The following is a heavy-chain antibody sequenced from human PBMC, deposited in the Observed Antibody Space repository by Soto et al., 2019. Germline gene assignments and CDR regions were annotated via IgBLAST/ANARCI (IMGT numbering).Heavy chain of an antibody. J-gene: IGHJ3*02. CDR2: ISGSGGST. CDR3: AKDPPYSSSWLNDAFDI. D-gene: IGHD6-13*01. CDR1: GVTFVSHA. V-gene: IGHV3-23*01. Sequence: TWGPLRLRWTVAGVTFVSHAMRRILQAPGKGLEWVSAISGSGGSTYYADSVKGRFTISRDNSKNTLYLQMNSLRAEDTAVYYCAKDPPYSSSWLNDAFDIWGQGTMVTVSS.